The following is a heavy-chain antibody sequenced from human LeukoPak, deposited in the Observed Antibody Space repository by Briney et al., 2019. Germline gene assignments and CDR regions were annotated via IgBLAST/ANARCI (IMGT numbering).Heavy chain of an antibody. D-gene: IGHD5-24*01. CDR1: GGSFSITNYY. CDR3: TRHHRDGYTDP. J-gene: IGHJ5*02. CDR2: IYYDGSP. V-gene: IGHV4-39*01. Sequence: PSETLSLTCTVSGGSFSITNYYWTLIRQPPGKGLEWIGRIYYDGSPSSCPSLKSRVTIPPNTSKNQFSLKLSSVTAADTAVYCCTRHHRDGYTDPWGQGILVTVSS.